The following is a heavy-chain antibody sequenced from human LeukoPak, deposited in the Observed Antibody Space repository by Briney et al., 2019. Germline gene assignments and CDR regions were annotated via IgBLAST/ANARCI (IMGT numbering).Heavy chain of an antibody. CDR1: GFPFNDYS. D-gene: IGHD5-12*01. V-gene: IGHV3-48*04. CDR3: ARDSGLSGYDLLDY. J-gene: IGHJ4*02. Sequence: GGSLRLSCAASGFPFNDYSMNWVRQAPGKGLEWISYIGISSGNTKYADSVKGRFTISGDNAKNSVYLQMSSLRAEDTAVYYCARDSGLSGYDLLDYWGQGTLVTVSS. CDR2: IGISSGNT.